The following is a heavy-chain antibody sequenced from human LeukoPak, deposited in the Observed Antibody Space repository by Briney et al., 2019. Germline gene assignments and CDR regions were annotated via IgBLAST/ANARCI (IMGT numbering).Heavy chain of an antibody. J-gene: IGHJ4*02. D-gene: IGHD5-12*01. CDR2: INHSGST. V-gene: IGHV4-34*01. Sequence: SETLSLTCAVYGGSFSGYYWSWIRQPPGKELEWIGEINHSGSTNYNPSLKSRVTISVDTSKNQFSLKLSSVTAADTAVYYCARVRYSGSPYWGQGTLVTVSS. CDR3: ARVRYSGSPY. CDR1: GGSFSGYY.